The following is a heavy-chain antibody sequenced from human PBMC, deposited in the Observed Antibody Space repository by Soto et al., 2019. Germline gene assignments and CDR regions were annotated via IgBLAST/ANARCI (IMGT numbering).Heavy chain of an antibody. V-gene: IGHV1-58*01. CDR1: GFTFTSSA. D-gene: IGHD2-2*01. CDR3: AVGYCSSTSCSAPAG. Sequence: ASVKVSCKASGFTFTSSAVQWVRQARGQRLEWIGWIVVGSGNTNYAQKFQERVTITRDMSTSTAYMELSSLRSEDTAVYYCAVGYCSSTSCSAPAGWGQGTLVTVSS. J-gene: IGHJ4*02. CDR2: IVVGSGNT.